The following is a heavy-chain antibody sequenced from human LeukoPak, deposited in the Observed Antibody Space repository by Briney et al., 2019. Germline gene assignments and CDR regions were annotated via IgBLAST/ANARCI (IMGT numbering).Heavy chain of an antibody. D-gene: IGHD3-22*01. J-gene: IGHJ4*02. V-gene: IGHV4-4*02. CDR3: ARGRDYYDSSGYADY. Sequence: PSETLSLTCAVSGGSISSSNWWSWVRQPPGKGLEWIGEIYHSGSTNYNPSLKSRVTISVDKSKNQFSLKLSSVTAADTAVYYCARGRDYYDSSGYADYWGQGTLVTVSS. CDR1: GGSISSSNW. CDR2: IYHSGST.